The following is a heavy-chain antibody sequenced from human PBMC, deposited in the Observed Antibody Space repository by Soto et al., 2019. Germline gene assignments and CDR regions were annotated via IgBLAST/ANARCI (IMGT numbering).Heavy chain of an antibody. CDR3: ARESRAAAGTRDYYYYGMDV. Sequence: QVQLVQSGAEVKKPGASVKVSCKASGYTFTSYGISWVRQAPGQGLEWMGWISAYNGNTNYAQKLQGRVTMTTDTSTSTAYMELRRLRSDDTAVYYCARESRAAAGTRDYYYYGMDVWGQGTTVTVSS. D-gene: IGHD6-13*01. V-gene: IGHV1-18*01. CDR2: ISAYNGNT. CDR1: GYTFTSYG. J-gene: IGHJ6*02.